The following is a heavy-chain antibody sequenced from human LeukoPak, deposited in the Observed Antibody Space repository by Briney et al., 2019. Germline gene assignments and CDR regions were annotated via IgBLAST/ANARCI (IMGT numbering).Heavy chain of an antibody. CDR2: IYDSGST. CDR3: ARNMAY. Sequence: PSEALSLTCTVPSDSISDYYWSWLRQPPGKGLEWIGYIYDSGSTRYNPSLKSRVTISQDTPKNQFSLRLTSATPEDTAMYYCARNMAYWGQGILVIVPS. J-gene: IGHJ1*01. CDR1: SDSISDYY. V-gene: IGHV4-4*09. D-gene: IGHD3-16*01.